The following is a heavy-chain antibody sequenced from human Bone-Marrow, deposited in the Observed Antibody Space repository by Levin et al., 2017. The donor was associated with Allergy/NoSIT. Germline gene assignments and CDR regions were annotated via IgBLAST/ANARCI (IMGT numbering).Heavy chain of an antibody. Sequence: PGESLKISCAASGFTFSSAWMIWVRQAPGKGLEWIGLVKSKADGGTTHFAAPVKGRFTISRDDSENTLYLHMNSLKTEDTAVYFCATDVPWRGGGEFDYWGQGTLVTVSS. CDR2: VKSKADGGTT. J-gene: IGHJ4*02. V-gene: IGHV3-15*01. CDR1: GFTFSSAW. D-gene: IGHD4-17*01. CDR3: ATDVPWRGGGEFDY.